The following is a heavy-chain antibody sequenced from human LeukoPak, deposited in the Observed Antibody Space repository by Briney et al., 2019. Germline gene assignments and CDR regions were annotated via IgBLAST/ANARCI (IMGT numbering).Heavy chain of an antibody. CDR2: IRYDGNNK. CDR3: AKDRWGAVASFDN. CDR1: GFTFSSYD. J-gene: IGHJ4*02. V-gene: IGHV3-30*02. Sequence: PGGSLRLSCGASGFTFSSYDMHWVRQAPGKGLEWVAFIRYDGNNKYHADSVKGRFTISRDNSKNTLNLQMNSLRAEDTAVYYCAKDRWGAVASFDNWGQGTLVTVSS. D-gene: IGHD6-19*01.